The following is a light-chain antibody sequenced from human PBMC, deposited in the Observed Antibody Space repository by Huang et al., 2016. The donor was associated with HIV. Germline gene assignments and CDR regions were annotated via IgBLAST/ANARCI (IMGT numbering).Light chain of an antibody. J-gene: IGKJ2*01. CDR2: DAS. CDR3: QQRSNWPHT. Sequence: EIVLTQSPATLSLSPGERATLSCRASQSVNNYRICPQQKPGQAPRLLIYDASNRAAGSPARLSGSGSGTDFTLTISSLEPEDSAVYYFQQRSNWPHTFGQGTKLEIK. CDR1: QSVNNY. V-gene: IGKV3-11*01.